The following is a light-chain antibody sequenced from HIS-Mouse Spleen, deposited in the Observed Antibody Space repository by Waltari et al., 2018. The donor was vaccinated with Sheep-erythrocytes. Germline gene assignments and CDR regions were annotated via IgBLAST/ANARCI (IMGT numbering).Light chain of an antibody. J-gene: IGLJ3*02. CDR3: GTWDSSLSAGV. Sequence: QSVLTQPPSVSAAPGQKVTISCSGSSSNIGNNSVSCYQQLPGTAPKLLIYDNNKRPSGIPDRFSGSKSGTSATLGITGLQTGDEADYYCGTWDSSLSAGVFGGGTKLTVL. CDR1: SSNIGNNS. V-gene: IGLV1-51*01. CDR2: DNN.